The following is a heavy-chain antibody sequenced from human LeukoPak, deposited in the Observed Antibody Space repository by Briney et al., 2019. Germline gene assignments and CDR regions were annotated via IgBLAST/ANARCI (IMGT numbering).Heavy chain of an antibody. CDR3: ARRRIVGVFDY. Sequence: SETLSLTCAVYGGSFSGYYWSWIRQPPGKGLEWIGEINHSGSTYYNPSLKSRVTISVDTSKNQFSLKLSSVTAADTAVYYCARRRIVGVFDYWGQGTLVTVSS. V-gene: IGHV4-34*01. D-gene: IGHD1-26*01. CDR2: INHSGST. J-gene: IGHJ4*02. CDR1: GGSFSGYY.